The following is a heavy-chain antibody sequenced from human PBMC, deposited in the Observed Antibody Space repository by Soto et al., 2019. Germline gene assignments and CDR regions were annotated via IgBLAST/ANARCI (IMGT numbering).Heavy chain of an antibody. Sequence: GGSLRLSCAASGFTFSSYWMHWVRQAPGKGLVWVSRINSDGSSASYADSVKGRFTISRDNAKNTLYLQMNSLRAEDTAVYYCATYLTVTSKSPCFDPWGQGTLVTVSS. CDR3: ATYLTVTSKSPCFDP. CDR1: GFTFSSYW. J-gene: IGHJ5*02. CDR2: INSDGSSA. D-gene: IGHD4-17*01. V-gene: IGHV3-74*01.